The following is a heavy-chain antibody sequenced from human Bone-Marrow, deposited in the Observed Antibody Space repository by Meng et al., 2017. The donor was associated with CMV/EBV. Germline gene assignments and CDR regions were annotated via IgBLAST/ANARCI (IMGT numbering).Heavy chain of an antibody. J-gene: IGHJ5*02. V-gene: IGHV3-21*01. CDR2: ISSSSSYI. D-gene: IGHD2-8*01. Sequence: FTFSSYSMNWVRQAPGKRLAWLLSISSSSSYIYYADSVKGRFPISRDNAKNSLYLQMNSLRAEDTAVYYCARELVLMVYARGPNWFDPWGQGTLVTVSS. CDR3: ARELVLMVYARGPNWFDP. CDR1: FTFSSYS.